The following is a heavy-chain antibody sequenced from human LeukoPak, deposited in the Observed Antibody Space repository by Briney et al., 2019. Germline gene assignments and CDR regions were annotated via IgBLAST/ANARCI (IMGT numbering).Heavy chain of an antibody. V-gene: IGHV4-59*01. CDR3: ARRSFKGIAVANNWFDP. CDR2: IDYSGST. J-gene: IGHJ5*02. D-gene: IGHD6-19*01. Sequence: SETLSLTCTVSGGSLHNYYWSWIRQPPGKGLEWIGYIDYSGSTNYNPSLKSRVTISVDTSQNQFSLKLSSVTAADTAVYYCARRSFKGIAVANNWFDPWGQGTLVTVSS. CDR1: GGSLHNYY.